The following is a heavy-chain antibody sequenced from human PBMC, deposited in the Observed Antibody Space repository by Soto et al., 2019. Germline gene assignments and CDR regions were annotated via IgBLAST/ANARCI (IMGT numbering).Heavy chain of an antibody. CDR2: IIPIFGTA. CDR1: GGTFSSYA. V-gene: IGHV1-69*13. Sequence: SAKVSCKASGGTFSSYAISWVQQAPGQGLEWMGGIIPIFGTANYAQKFQGRVTITADESTSTAYMELSSLRSEDTAVYYCARARHPTDPAFDIWGQGTMVTVSS. CDR3: ARARHPTDPAFDI. D-gene: IGHD4-17*01. J-gene: IGHJ3*02.